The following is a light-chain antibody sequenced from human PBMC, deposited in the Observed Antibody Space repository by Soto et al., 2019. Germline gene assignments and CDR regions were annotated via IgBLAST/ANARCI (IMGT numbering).Light chain of an antibody. CDR1: SSDVGGYNY. Sequence: QSLLTQPASVSGPPGQSITVSCTGPSSDVGGYNYVSWYQQHPGKAPKLMIYDVSNRPSGVSNRFSGSKSGNTASLTISGLQAEDEADYYCGSYTSSSSYVFGTGTKVTVL. J-gene: IGLJ1*01. V-gene: IGLV2-14*01. CDR3: GSYTSSSSYV. CDR2: DVS.